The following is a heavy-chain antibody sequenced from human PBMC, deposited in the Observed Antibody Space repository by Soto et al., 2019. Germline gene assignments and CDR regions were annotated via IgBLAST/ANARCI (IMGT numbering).Heavy chain of an antibody. V-gene: IGHV3-11*01. J-gene: IGHJ3*02. CDR2: ISSSGSTI. D-gene: IGHD6-19*01. CDR3: ARSVADENDAFDI. Sequence: GGSLRLSCAASGFTFSDYYMSWIRQAPGKGLEWVSYISSSGSTIYYADSVKGRFTISRDNAKNSLYLQMNSLRAEDTTVYYCARSVADENDAFDIWGQGTXVTVSS. CDR1: GFTFSDYY.